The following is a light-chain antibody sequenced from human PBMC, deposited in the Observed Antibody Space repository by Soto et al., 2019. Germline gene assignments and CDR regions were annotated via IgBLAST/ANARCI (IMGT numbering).Light chain of an antibody. V-gene: IGLV2-14*01. CDR3: SSYTRASTPWV. CDR2: DVS. J-gene: IGLJ3*02. CDR1: GSDVGGYNY. Sequence: QSVLTQPASVSGSPGQSITISCTGTGSDVGGYNYVSWYQQHPGKAPKVMIYDVSNRPSGVSNRFSGSKSGNTASLTISWLQAEDEADYYCSSYTRASTPWVFGGGTKLTVL.